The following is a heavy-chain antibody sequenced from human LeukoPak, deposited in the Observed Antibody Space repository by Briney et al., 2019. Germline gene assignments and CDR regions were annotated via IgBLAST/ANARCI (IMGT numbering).Heavy chain of an antibody. CDR3: AREVGSGWNYFDL. CDR1: GFTFSSFN. V-gene: IGHV3-21*01. Sequence: GGSLRLSCAASGFTFSSFNMNWVRQTPGKGLEWVSSISSRQNDIQYADSLEGRFTITRDNAKNSLYLQMNSLRAEDTAVYFCAREVGSGWNYFDLWGQGTLVTVSS. J-gene: IGHJ4*02. CDR2: ISSRQNDI. D-gene: IGHD6-19*01.